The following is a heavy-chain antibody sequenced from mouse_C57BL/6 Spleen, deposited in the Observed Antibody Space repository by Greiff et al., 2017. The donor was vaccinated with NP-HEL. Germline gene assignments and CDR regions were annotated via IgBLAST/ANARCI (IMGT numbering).Heavy chain of an antibody. Sequence: QVQLKQSGPELVKPGASVKISCKASGYAFSSSWMNWVKQRPGKGLEWIGRIYPGDGDTNYNGKFKGKATLTADKSSSTAYMQLSSLTSEDSAVYFCARTSITTVVATGFDYWGQGTTLTVSS. V-gene: IGHV1-82*01. D-gene: IGHD1-1*01. CDR3: ARTSITTVVATGFDY. CDR2: IYPGDGDT. J-gene: IGHJ2*01. CDR1: GYAFSSSW.